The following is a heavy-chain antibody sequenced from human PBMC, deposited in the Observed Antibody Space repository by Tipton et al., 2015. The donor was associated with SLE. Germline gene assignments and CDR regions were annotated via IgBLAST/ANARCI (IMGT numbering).Heavy chain of an antibody. D-gene: IGHD2-15*01. V-gene: IGHV3-15*01. J-gene: IGHJ4*02. Sequence: SLRLSCAASGFTFSNAWMSWVRQAPGKGLEWVGRIKSKTDGGTTDYAAPVKGRFTISRDDSKNTLYLQMNSLKTEDTAVYYCTNSGGSCYFRCTHENYWGQGTLVTVSS. CDR2: IKSKTDGGTT. CDR3: TNSGGSCYFRCTHENY. CDR1: GFTFSNAW.